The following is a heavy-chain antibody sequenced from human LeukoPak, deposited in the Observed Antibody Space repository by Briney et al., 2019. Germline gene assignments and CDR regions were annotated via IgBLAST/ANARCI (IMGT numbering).Heavy chain of an antibody. CDR2: ISYDGSYK. V-gene: IGHV3-30*03. D-gene: IGHD3-10*01. Sequence: GGSLRLSCAASGFTFSSYGMHWVRQAPGKGLEWVAVISYDGSYKYYADSVKGRFTISRDNSKNTLYLQMDSLRAEDTAVYSCARAGGSGSYYHQFDPWGQGTLVTVSS. CDR3: ARAGGSGSYYHQFDP. CDR1: GFTFSSYG. J-gene: IGHJ5*02.